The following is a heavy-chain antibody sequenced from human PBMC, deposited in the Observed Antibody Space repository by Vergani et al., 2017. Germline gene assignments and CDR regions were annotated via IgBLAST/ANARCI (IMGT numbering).Heavy chain of an antibody. J-gene: IGHJ4*02. Sequence: EVQLVESGGGLVQPGRSLRLSCAASGFTFDDYAMHWVRQAPGKGLEWVSGISWHSGSIGYADSVKGRFTISRDNAKNSLYLQMNSLRAEDTALYYCAKDSYSSGSYDYWGQGTLVTVSS. CDR3: AKDSYSSGSYDY. V-gene: IGHV3-9*01. CDR1: GFTFDDYA. D-gene: IGHD3-22*01. CDR2: ISWHSGSI.